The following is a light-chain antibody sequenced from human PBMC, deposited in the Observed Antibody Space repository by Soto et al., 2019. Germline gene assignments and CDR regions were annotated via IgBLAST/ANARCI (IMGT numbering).Light chain of an antibody. Sequence: DIVMTQSPLSLPVTPGEPASISCRSSQSLLHSNGYNYLDWYLQKPGQSPHLLIYLGSNRASWVPDRFSGSGSGTDFTLKISRVEAEDVGVYYCMQALQTPWTFGQGTKLEIK. J-gene: IGKJ2*02. CDR2: LGS. CDR3: MQALQTPWT. CDR1: QSLLHSNGYNY. V-gene: IGKV2-28*01.